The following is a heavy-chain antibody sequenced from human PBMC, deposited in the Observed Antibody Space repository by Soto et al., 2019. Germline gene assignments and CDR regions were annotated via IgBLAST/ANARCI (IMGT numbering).Heavy chain of an antibody. D-gene: IGHD4-4*01. CDR3: ARTVIGQYYYGMDV. V-gene: IGHV2-70*11. Sequence: GSGPTLVNPTQTLTLTCTFSGFSLSTSGMCVTWIRQPPGKALEWLARIDWDDDKYYITSLKTRLTVSRDTSKNQVVLTMTNMDPVDTATYYCARTVIGQYYYGMDVWGQGTTVTVS. J-gene: IGHJ6*02. CDR2: IDWDDDK. CDR1: GFSLSTSGMC.